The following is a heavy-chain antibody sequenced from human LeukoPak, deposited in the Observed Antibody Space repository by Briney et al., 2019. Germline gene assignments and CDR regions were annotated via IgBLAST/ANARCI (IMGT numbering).Heavy chain of an antibody. J-gene: IGHJ4*02. V-gene: IGHV4-38-2*02. CDR1: GYSISSGYY. Sequence: SETLSLTRAVSGYSISSGYYWGWIRQPPGKGLEWIGSIYHSGSTYYNPSLRSRVTISVDTSKNQFSLILSSVTAADTAVYYCARDLARYSRDSSGYDYWGQGTLVTVSS. CDR3: ARDLARYSRDSSGYDY. D-gene: IGHD3-22*01. CDR2: IYHSGST.